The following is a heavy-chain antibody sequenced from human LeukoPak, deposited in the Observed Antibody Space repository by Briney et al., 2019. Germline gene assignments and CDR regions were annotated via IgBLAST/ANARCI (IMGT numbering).Heavy chain of an antibody. J-gene: IGHJ4*02. CDR1: GYSISSGYY. Sequence: SETLSLTCAVSGYSISSGYYWGWIRQPPGKGLEWIGSIYHSGSTYYNPSLKSRVTISVDTSKNQFSLKLSAVTAADTAVYYCARPGGAGDFDYWGQGTLVTVSS. D-gene: IGHD3-16*01. V-gene: IGHV4-38-2*01. CDR2: IYHSGST. CDR3: ARPGGAGDFDY.